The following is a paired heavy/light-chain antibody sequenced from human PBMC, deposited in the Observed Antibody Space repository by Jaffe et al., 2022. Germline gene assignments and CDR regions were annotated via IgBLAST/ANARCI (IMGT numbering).Heavy chain of an antibody. CDR3: ARYVDGYCSGGCYSGCDY. CDR2: ITAHNGHA. V-gene: IGHV1-18*01. J-gene: IGHJ4*02. Sequence: QVQLVQSGAEVKKPGASVRVSCRASDDTFAGFGFNWVRQAPGQGLEWMGWITAHNGHAGLAQKFQGRVTLTTDTSTNTAYMELRSLKSDDTAVYYCARYVDGYCSGGCYSGCDYWGQGTLVTVSS. CDR1: DDTFAGFG. D-gene: IGHD2-15*01.
Light chain of an antibody. CDR2: WGS. J-gene: IGKJ2*01. CDR3: MQAQRGPS. CDR1: QSLLRDNGNNY. V-gene: IGKV2-28*01. Sequence: DIVMTQSPLSLPVSPGEPASISCRSSQSLLRDNGNNYLDWYLQKPGQSPQLLIYWGSYRASGVPDRFSGSGSGTDFTLKISRVEAEDAGVYYCMQAQRGPSFGQGTKLEI.